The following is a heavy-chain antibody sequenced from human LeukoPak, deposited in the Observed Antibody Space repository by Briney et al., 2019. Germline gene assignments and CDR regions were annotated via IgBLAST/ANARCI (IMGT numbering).Heavy chain of an antibody. Sequence: GGSLRLSCAASGFPFSSYAMSWVRQAPGKGLEWVSAISGSGGSTYYADSVKGRFTISRDNSKNTLYMQMNSLRAEDTAAYYCAKVKYSGSYYYYYGMDVWGQGTTVTASS. V-gene: IGHV3-23*01. CDR3: AKVKYSGSYYYYYGMDV. D-gene: IGHD1-26*01. CDR2: ISGSGGST. J-gene: IGHJ6*02. CDR1: GFPFSSYA.